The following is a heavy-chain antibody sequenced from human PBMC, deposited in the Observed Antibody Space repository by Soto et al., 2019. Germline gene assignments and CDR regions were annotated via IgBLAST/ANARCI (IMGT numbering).Heavy chain of an antibody. CDR3: ARGYTRHRGRYSGYDS. CDR2: TNPNSGNT. CDR1: GYTFTSYD. J-gene: IGHJ5*02. V-gene: IGHV1-8*01. D-gene: IGHD5-12*01. Sequence: QVQLVQSGAEVKKPGASVKVSCKASGYTFTSYDINWVRQATGQGLEWMGWTNPNSGNTGYAQKFQGRVTMTRNTSISTAYMELSSLRSEDTAVYYCARGYTRHRGRYSGYDSWGQGTLVTVSS.